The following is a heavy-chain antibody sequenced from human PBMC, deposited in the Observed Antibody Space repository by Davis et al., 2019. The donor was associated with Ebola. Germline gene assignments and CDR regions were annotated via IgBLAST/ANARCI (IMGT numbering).Heavy chain of an antibody. D-gene: IGHD5-24*01. J-gene: IGHJ6*02. CDR3: AGSDGSYYYYGMDV. Sequence: GESLKISCGASGFTFSSYSMNWVRQAPGKGLEWVSYISTGSRTIYYADSVKGRFTISRDNAKNSLYLQMNSLRDGDTAVYYCAGSDGSYYYYGMDVWGQGTTVTVSS. V-gene: IGHV3-48*02. CDR1: GFTFSSYS. CDR2: ISTGSRTI.